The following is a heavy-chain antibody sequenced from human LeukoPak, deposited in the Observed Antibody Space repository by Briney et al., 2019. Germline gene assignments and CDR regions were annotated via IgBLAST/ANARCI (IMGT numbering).Heavy chain of an antibody. CDR2: ISSGSTYI. D-gene: IGHD3-10*01. J-gene: IGHJ3*02. CDR3: ARDHPRGAFDI. CDR1: EFTFSTYS. Sequence: KSGGSLRLSCAASEFTFSTYSMNWVRQAPGKGLEWVSSISSGSTYIYYADSVKGRFTISRDNAKNSLYLQMNSLRAEDTAVYYCARDHPRGAFDIWGQGTMVTVSS. V-gene: IGHV3-21*01.